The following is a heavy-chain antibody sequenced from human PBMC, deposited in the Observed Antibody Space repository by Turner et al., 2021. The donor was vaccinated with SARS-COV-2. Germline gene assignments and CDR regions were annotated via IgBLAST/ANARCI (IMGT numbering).Heavy chain of an antibody. V-gene: IGHV4-39*01. CDR3: ATCDFCRCYALDY. J-gene: IGHJ4*02. CDR1: DVSISSSTYY. D-gene: IGHD3-3*01. CDR2: IYKGNT. Sequence: QLPFQESGPGLVRRSATLSITCSVSDVSISSSTYYWGWIRQPPGKGQEGIGSIYKGNTNYNPSLKMRVSMSVDTSNNQFSLKLTSLTAADTALDYCATCDFCRCYALDYWGQGTLVPVSS.